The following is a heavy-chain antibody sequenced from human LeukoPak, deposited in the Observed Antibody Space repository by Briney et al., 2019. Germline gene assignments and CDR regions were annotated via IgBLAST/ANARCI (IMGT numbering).Heavy chain of an antibody. D-gene: IGHD3-22*01. CDR1: GGSISSHY. Sequence: SDTLSLTCTLSGGSISSHYESCIRHPPGEALECIGYIYYSGSTNYNLSLKSRLTISLHTSKNQISLKLSPVTAADTAVYYCARLDSSGDFDYWGQGTLVTVSS. CDR3: ARLDSSGDFDY. J-gene: IGHJ4*02. V-gene: IGHV4-59*07. CDR2: IYYSGST.